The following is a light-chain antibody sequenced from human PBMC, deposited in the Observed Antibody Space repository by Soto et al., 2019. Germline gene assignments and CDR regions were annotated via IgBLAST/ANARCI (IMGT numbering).Light chain of an antibody. CDR2: GAS. V-gene: IGKV3-20*01. CDR3: QQYGSSPPGT. CDR1: QSVSSSY. Sequence: EIVLTQSPGTLSLSPGERATLSCRASQSVSSSYLAWYQQKPGQAPRLLIYGASSRATGIPDRFSGSGSGTDFTLTISRLEPEDFAMYYCQQYGSSPPGTFGQGTKVEIK. J-gene: IGKJ1*01.